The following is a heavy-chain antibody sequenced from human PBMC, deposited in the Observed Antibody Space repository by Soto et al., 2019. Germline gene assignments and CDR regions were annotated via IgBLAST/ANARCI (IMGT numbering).Heavy chain of an antibody. D-gene: IGHD1-26*01. CDR3: ARDMHAGFTHYFDP. Sequence: KPSETLSLTCTVSGGSISSGGYYWSWIRQHPGKGLEWIGYIYYSGSTYYNPSLKSRVTISVDTSKNQFSLKLSSVTAADTAVYYCARDMHAGFTHYFDPRGQGTLVTVS. CDR2: IYYSGST. J-gene: IGHJ5*02. CDR1: GGSISSGGYY. V-gene: IGHV4-31*03.